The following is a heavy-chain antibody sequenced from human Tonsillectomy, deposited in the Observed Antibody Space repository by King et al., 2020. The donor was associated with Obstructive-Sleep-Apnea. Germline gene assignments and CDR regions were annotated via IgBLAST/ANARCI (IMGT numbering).Heavy chain of an antibody. Sequence: TLKESGPTLVKSTQTLTLTCTFSGFSLRTSGVGVGWIRQPPGKALEWLALIYWDDDKCYSPSLKSRLTITKDTSKNQVVLIMTNMDPVDTATYYCAHRGNSEFSFDFWGQGTLVTVSS. D-gene: IGHD4-23*01. CDR1: GFSLRTSGVG. CDR2: IYWDDDK. J-gene: IGHJ4*02. CDR3: AHRGNSEFSFDF. V-gene: IGHV2-5*02.